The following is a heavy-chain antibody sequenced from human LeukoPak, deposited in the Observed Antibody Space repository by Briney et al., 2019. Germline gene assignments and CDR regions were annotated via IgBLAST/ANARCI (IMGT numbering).Heavy chain of an antibody. D-gene: IGHD6-19*01. CDR3: AKDQQWLVMGLFDY. V-gene: IGHV3-53*01. CDR1: GFTVSSNY. Sequence: GGSLRLSCAASGFTVSSNYMSWVRQAPGKGLEWVSVIYSGDNTHYADSVKGRFTISRDNSKNTLYLQMNSLRAEDTAVYYCAKDQQWLVMGLFDYWGQGTLVTVSS. J-gene: IGHJ4*02. CDR2: IYSGDNT.